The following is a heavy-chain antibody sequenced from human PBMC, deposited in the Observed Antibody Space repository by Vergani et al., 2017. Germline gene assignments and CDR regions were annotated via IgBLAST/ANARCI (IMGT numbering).Heavy chain of an antibody. Sequence: QVQLQESGPGLVKPSETLTLTCDVSDSSIMTKPYWGWFRQSPGKGLECIGCIHHSGDTHYNSSLKSRVSISIVSSSKFSLSLTSLTAADTAIYYCARHRGSGGFVPSSYFYGMDVWGHGTTVTVSS. CDR3: ARHRGSGGFVPSSYFYGMDV. CDR1: DSSIMTKPY. CDR2: IHHSGDT. V-gene: IGHV4-38-2*01. D-gene: IGHD3-10*01. J-gene: IGHJ6*02.